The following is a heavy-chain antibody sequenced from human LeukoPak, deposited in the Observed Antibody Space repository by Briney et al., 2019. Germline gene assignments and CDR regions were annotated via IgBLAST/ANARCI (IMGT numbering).Heavy chain of an antibody. CDR3: VKAESIVVVPAAIGY. J-gene: IGHJ4*02. CDR2: ISGSGGST. D-gene: IGHD2-2*01. Sequence: GGSLRLSCAASGFTFSSYGMTWVRQAPGKGLEWVSAISGSGGSTYYADSVKGRFTISRDNSKNTLYLQMNSLRAEDTAVYYCVKAESIVVVPAAIGYWGQGTLVTVSS. V-gene: IGHV3-23*01. CDR1: GFTFSSYG.